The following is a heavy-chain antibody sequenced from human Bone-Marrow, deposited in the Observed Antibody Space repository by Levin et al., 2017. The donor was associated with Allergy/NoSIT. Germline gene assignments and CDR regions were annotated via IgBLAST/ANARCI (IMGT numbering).Heavy chain of an antibody. D-gene: IGHD3/OR15-3a*01. CDR1: GDSMSDYY. V-gene: IGHV4-59*01. CDR2: IHYTGST. CDR3: ARANWYYDSLTESYLVGWFES. J-gene: IGHJ5*01. Sequence: PSETLSLTCTVSGDSMSDYYWTWIRQSPGKGLEWIGYIHYTGSTTYNPSLKSRLTISVDTSKKQFSLNLSSVTAADTAGYYCARANWYYDSLTESYLVGWFESWGQGTRVTVSS.